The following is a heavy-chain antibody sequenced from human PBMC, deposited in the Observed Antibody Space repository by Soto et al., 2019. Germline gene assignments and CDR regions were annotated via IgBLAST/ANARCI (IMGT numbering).Heavy chain of an antibody. J-gene: IGHJ6*02. D-gene: IGHD3-9*01. CDR2: IYPGDSDT. Sequence: PGESLKISCKGSGYSFTSYWIGWVRQMPGKGLEWMGIIYPGDSDTRYSPSFQGQVTISADKSISTAYLQWSSLKAPDTAMYYCARLGGVGLLRYFDWLLSLDVWGQGTTVTVSS. CDR1: GYSFTSYW. CDR3: ARLGGVGLLRYFDWLLSLDV. V-gene: IGHV5-51*01.